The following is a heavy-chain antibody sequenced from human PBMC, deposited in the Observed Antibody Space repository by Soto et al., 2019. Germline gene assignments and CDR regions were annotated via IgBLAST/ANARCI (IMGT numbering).Heavy chain of an antibody. CDR2: IKSKTDVGTT. CDR3: TTLDYDFWSGYSRGWFDP. V-gene: IGHV3-15*01. Sequence: EVQLVESGGGLVKPGGSLRLSCAASGFTFSNAWMSWVRQAPGKGLEWVGRIKSKTDVGTTDYAAPVKGRFTISRDDSKNTLYLQMNSLKTEDTAVYYCTTLDYDFWSGYSRGWFDPWGQGTLVTVSS. J-gene: IGHJ5*02. D-gene: IGHD3-3*01. CDR1: GFTFSNAW.